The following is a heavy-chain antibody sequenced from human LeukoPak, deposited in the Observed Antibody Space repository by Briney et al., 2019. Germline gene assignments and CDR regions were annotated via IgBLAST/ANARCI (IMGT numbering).Heavy chain of an antibody. CDR1: GLTVSGSY. V-gene: IGHV3-53*01. J-gene: IGHJ3*02. CDR3: ARNILFAFDI. CDR2: IYNDGST. Sequence: GGSLRLSCAASGLTVSGSYMSWVRQAPGKGLEWVPIIYNDGSTYYADSMKGRFTISRDNSKNTLYLQVNSLRAEDTAMYYCARNILFAFDIWGQGTMVTVSS.